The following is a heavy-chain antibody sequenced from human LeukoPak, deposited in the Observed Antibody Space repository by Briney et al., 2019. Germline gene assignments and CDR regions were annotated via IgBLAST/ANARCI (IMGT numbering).Heavy chain of an antibody. J-gene: IGHJ4*02. CDR3: VRALMGDQDY. D-gene: IGHD5-24*01. V-gene: IGHV3-74*01. CDR2: INSDGSSI. Sequence: QPGGSLRLSCAASGFTFSSYEMNWVRQAPGKGLVWVSRINSDGSSIAYADSVKGRFIISRDNAKNTLYLQMDSLRAEDTAVYYCVRALMGDQDYWGQGTLVTVSS. CDR1: GFTFSSYE.